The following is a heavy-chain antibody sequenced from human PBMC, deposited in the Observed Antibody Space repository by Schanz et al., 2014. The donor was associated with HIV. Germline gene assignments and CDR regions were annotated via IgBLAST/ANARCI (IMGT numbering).Heavy chain of an antibody. CDR1: GFTFNSYG. V-gene: IGHV3-30*03. CDR2: ISYDGSRK. Sequence: QVQLVESGGGVVQPGRSLRVSCAASGFTFNSYGMHWVRQAPGKGLEWVAVISYDGSRKHYADSVKGRFTISRDNSKNTLYLQMNSLRAEDTAVYYCAREREESIAYYYYGMDVWGQGTAVTVSS. J-gene: IGHJ6*02. D-gene: IGHD1-26*01. CDR3: AREREESIAYYYYGMDV.